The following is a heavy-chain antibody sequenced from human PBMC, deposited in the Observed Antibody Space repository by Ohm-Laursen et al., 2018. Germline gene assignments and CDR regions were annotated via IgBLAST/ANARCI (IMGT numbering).Heavy chain of an antibody. J-gene: IGHJ3*02. V-gene: IGHV3-15*01. Sequence: SLRPSCAASGFTFSNAWMSWVRQAPGKGLEWVGRIKSKTDGGTTDYAAPVKGRFTISRDDSKNTLYLQMNSLKTEDTAVYYCTTSGSYYVLAFDIWGQGTMVTVSS. CDR2: IKSKTDGGTT. CDR1: GFTFSNAW. CDR3: TTSGSYYVLAFDI. D-gene: IGHD1-26*01.